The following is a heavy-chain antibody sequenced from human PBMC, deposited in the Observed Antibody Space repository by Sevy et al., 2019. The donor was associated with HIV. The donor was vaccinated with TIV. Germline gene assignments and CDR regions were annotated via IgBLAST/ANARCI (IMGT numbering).Heavy chain of an antibody. CDR3: VRAGVTFDSYWYFDL. D-gene: IGHD2-21*02. CDR2: ISPVDDT. CDR1: GFTFTDYD. Sequence: GGSLRLSCAASGFTFTDYDMHWVRQGSGRGLEWVSGISPVDDTNYPDFLKGRFTISRVNAKKSLFLQINSLRAEDTAVYYCVRAGVTFDSYWYFDLWGRGTLVTVSS. V-gene: IGHV3-13*01. J-gene: IGHJ2*01.